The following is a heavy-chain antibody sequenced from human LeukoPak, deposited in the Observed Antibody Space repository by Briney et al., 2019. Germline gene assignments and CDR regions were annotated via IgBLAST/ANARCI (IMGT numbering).Heavy chain of an antibody. J-gene: IGHJ3*02. Sequence: GGSLRLSCAASGFTFSSYAMSWVRQAPGKGREGVSAISGSGGSTYYADSVKGRFTISRDNSKNTLYLQMNSLRAEDTAVYYCAKDSTVGSGYDYPPQDAFDIWGQGTMVTVSS. CDR3: AKDSTVGSGYDYPPQDAFDI. D-gene: IGHD5-12*01. CDR2: ISGSGGST. V-gene: IGHV3-23*01. CDR1: GFTFSSYA.